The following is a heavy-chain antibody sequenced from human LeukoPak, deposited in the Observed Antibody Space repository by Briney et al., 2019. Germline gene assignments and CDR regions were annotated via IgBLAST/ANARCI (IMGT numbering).Heavy chain of an antibody. J-gene: IGHJ6*03. V-gene: IGHV4-34*01. CDR1: GGSFSGYY. D-gene: IGHD6-13*01. Sequence: SETLSLTCAVYGGSFSGYYWSWIRQPPGKGLEWIGEINHSGSTNYNPSLKSRVTISVDTSKNQFSLKLSSVTAADTAVYYCARAAAYYYYMDVWGKGTTVTISS. CDR2: INHSGST. CDR3: ARAAAYYYYMDV.